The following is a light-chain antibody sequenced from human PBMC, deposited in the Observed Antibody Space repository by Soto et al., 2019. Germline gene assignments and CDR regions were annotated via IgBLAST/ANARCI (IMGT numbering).Light chain of an antibody. CDR1: NIGSKS. J-gene: IGLJ2*01. CDR2: DDR. CDR3: QVWDRSSDHVL. Sequence: LTQPPSVSVAPGQTARITCGGNNIGSKSVHWYQQKPGQAPVLVVYDDRDRPSGIPERFSGSNSGNTATLTISRVEAGDEADYYCQVWDRSSDHVLFGGGTKLTVL. V-gene: IGLV3-21*02.